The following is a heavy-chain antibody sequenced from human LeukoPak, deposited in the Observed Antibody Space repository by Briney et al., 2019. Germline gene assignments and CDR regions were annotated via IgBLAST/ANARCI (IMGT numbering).Heavy chain of an antibody. J-gene: IGHJ5*02. CDR1: GGSISSSSYY. D-gene: IGHD3-22*01. CDR2: IYYSGST. CDR3: ARIDVYYYDSSGYRPYNWFDP. Sequence: SETLSLTCTVSGGSISSSSYYWGWIRQPPGKGLEWIGSIYYSGSTYYNPSLKSRDTISVDTSKNQFSLKLSSVTAADTAVYYCARIDVYYYDSSGYRPYNWFDPWGQGTLVTVSS. V-gene: IGHV4-39*01.